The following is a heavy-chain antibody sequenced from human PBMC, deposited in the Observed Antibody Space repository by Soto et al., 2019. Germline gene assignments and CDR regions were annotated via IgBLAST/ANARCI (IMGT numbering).Heavy chain of an antibody. Sequence: QITLKESGPTLVKPTQTLTLTCTFSGFSLSTSKMGVGWIRQPPGKALEWLALIYWDDNNLYSPSLKSRLTXTXXTSKNQVVLTMTNVDPVDTATYYCAHRSGFGELKTWGQGTLVTVSS. V-gene: IGHV2-5*02. CDR3: AHRSGFGELKT. J-gene: IGHJ5*02. CDR1: GFSLSTSKMG. CDR2: IYWDDNN. D-gene: IGHD3-10*01.